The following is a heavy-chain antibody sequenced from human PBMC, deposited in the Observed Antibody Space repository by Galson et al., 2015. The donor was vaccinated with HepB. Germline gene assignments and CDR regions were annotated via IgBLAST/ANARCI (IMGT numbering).Heavy chain of an antibody. Sequence: PLRHPCAASGFNFSDYYMSWTRQAQGKGLEWVAVISYDGSNKYYADSVKGRFTISRDNSKNTLYLQMNSLRAEYTAVYYCARDQHSSSWYPGRGGWFDPWGQGTLVTVSS. V-gene: IGHV3-30-3*01. CDR3: ARDQHSSSWYPGRGGWFDP. D-gene: IGHD6-13*01. CDR2: ISYDGSNK. CDR1: GFNFSDYY. J-gene: IGHJ5*02.